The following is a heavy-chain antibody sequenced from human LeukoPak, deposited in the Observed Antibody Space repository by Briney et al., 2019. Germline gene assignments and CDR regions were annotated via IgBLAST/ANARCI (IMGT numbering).Heavy chain of an antibody. CDR2: IYYSGGT. Sequence: SETLSLTCTVSGGSISSYYWSWIRQPPGKGLEWIGYIYYSGGTNYNPSLKSRVTISVDTSKNQFSLKLSSVTAADTAVYYCARGGAAAGSDYWGQGTLVTVSS. J-gene: IGHJ4*02. CDR3: ARGGAAAGSDY. CDR1: GGSISSYY. D-gene: IGHD6-13*01. V-gene: IGHV4-59*01.